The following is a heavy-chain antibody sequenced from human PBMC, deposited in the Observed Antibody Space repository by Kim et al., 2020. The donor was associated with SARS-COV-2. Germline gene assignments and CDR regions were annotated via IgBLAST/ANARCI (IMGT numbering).Heavy chain of an antibody. CDR2: IRSSSSSI. D-gene: IGHD6-13*01. J-gene: IGHJ4*02. CDR3: ARDMWTYSSCFYFDY. CDR1: GFTFSSYS. V-gene: IGHV3-48*02. Sequence: GGSLRLSCAASGFTFSSYSMNWVRQAPGKGLEWVSYIRSSSSSIYYADSVKGRFTISRDNAKNSLYLQMNSLRDEDTAVYYCARDMWTYSSCFYFDYWGQGTLVPVSS.